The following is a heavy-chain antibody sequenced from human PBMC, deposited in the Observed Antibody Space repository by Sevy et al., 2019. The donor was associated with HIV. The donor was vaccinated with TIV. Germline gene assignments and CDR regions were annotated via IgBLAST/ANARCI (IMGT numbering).Heavy chain of an antibody. J-gene: IGHJ1*01. CDR1: GFTFSSYG. D-gene: IGHD3-10*01. CDR2: IWYDGSNK. CDR3: ARDSEVRGVIITPYFQH. Sequence: GGSLRLSCAASGFTFSSYGMHWVRQAPGKGLEWVAAIWYDGSNKYYADSVKGRFTISRDNSKNTLYLQMNSLRAEDTAVYYWARDSEVRGVIITPYFQHWGQGTLVTVSS. V-gene: IGHV3-33*01.